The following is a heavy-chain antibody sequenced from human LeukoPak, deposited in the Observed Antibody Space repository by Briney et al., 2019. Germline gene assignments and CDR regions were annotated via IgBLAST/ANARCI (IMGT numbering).Heavy chain of an antibody. CDR2: IGTGGDT. CDR1: GFSFDNYD. V-gene: IGHV3-13*01. CDR3: VRDYGPGGFGP. Sequence: PGGSLRLSCAVSGFSFDNYDMHWARQISGEGLEWVAAIGTGGDTYYRDSVKGRFTISRGNAKNSLYLQMNSLRVGDTAVYYCVRDYGPGGFGPWGQGALVTVSS. D-gene: IGHD3-10*01. J-gene: IGHJ5*02.